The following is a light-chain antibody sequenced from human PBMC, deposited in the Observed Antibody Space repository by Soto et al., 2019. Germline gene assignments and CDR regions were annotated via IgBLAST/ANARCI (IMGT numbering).Light chain of an antibody. Sequence: DIQMTQSPSTLSASVGDRVTITCRASQSISSCLYWCQQKPGKAPKLLIYDASSLQSEVPSRFSGSGSGTEITLIISGLQHDDFATYYCQHYSTYSPWTFGQGTKVDIK. CDR1: QSISSC. J-gene: IGKJ1*01. V-gene: IGKV1-5*01. CDR3: QHYSTYSPWT. CDR2: DAS.